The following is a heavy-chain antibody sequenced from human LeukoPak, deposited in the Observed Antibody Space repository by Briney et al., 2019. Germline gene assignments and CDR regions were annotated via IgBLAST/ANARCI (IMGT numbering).Heavy chain of an antibody. CDR2: INYSGST. CDR1: GGSISSYY. D-gene: IGHD3-22*01. J-gene: IGHJ6*02. Sequence: SETLSLTCTASGGSISSYYWSWIRQPPGKGLEWIGYINYSGSTNYNPSLKTLVTISVDTSKNQFSLKLSSITAADTAVYYCARRHYYYDSSGQDYYYGMDVWGQGTTVTVSS. V-gene: IGHV4-59*08. CDR3: ARRHYYYDSSGQDYYYGMDV.